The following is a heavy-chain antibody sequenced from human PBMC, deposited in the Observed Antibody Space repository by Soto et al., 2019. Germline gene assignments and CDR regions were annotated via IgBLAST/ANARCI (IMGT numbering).Heavy chain of an antibody. CDR2: INHSGST. Sequence: SETLSLTCAVYGGFFSGYYWSWIRQPPWKGLEWIGEINHSGSTNYNPSLKSRVTISVDTSKNQFSLKLSSVTAADTAVYYCARGDPYYDILTGYYPRTYYYGMDVWGQGTTVTVSS. J-gene: IGHJ6*02. V-gene: IGHV4-34*01. CDR3: ARGDPYYDILTGYYPRTYYYGMDV. D-gene: IGHD3-9*01. CDR1: GGFFSGYY.